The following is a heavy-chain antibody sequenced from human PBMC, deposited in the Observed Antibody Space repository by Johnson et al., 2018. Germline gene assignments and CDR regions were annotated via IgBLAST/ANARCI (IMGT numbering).Heavy chain of an antibody. Sequence: QVQLVQSGGGVVQPGRSLRLSCAASGFTFSSYGMHWVRQAPGKGLEWVAVISSDGSNTYYADSVKGRFTISRDNSKNTLYLQMNSLRAEDTAVYYCAKPYCSSTSCHSEYYYYYYMDVWGKGTTVTVSS. V-gene: IGHV3-30*18. J-gene: IGHJ6*03. CDR1: GFTFSSYG. CDR3: AKPYCSSTSCHSEYYYYYYMDV. D-gene: IGHD2-2*01. CDR2: ISSDGSNT.